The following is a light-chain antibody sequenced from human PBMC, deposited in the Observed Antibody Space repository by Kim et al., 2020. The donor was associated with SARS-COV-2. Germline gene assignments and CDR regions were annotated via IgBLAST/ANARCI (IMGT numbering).Light chain of an antibody. CDR2: SAS. CDR1: QDINNY. V-gene: IGKV1-27*01. CDR3: QKYGCGPRT. Sequence: ASVGDRVTITCRASQDINNYLAWYQQKPGEIPKLLIYSASALQSGVPSRFSGSGSGTDFTLAINGLQPEDVGTYYCQKYGCGPRTFGQGTKVDIK. J-gene: IGKJ1*01.